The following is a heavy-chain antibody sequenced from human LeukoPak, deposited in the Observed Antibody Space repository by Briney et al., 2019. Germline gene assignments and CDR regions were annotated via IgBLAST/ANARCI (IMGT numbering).Heavy chain of an antibody. CDR2: ISSNGGST. J-gene: IGHJ4*02. V-gene: IGHV3-64*01. Sequence: GGSLRLSCAASGFTFSSYAMRWVRQAPGKGLEYVSAISSNGGSTYYANSVEGRFTISRDNSKNTLYLQMGSLRAEDMAVYYCARVGYSGSYSDYWGQGTLVTVSS. CDR3: ARVGYSGSYSDY. D-gene: IGHD1-26*01. CDR1: GFTFSSYA.